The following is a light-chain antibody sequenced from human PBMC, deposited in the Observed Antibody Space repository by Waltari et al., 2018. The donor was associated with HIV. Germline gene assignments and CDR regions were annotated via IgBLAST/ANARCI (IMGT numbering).Light chain of an antibody. V-gene: IGLV2-14*01. CDR1: SSDVGVYDY. CDR2: EVI. Sequence: QSALTQPASVSGSPGQSITISFTGTSSDVGVYDYVSWYQQQPGKAPKLMIFEVIYRPPGVSSRCFGSTSGNTASLTISGLRAEDEADYYCSSYTTSSTLVVFGGGTRLTVL. J-gene: IGLJ3*02. CDR3: SSYTTSSTLVV.